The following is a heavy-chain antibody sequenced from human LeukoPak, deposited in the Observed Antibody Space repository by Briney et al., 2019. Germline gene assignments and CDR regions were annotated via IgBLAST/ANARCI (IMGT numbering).Heavy chain of an antibody. CDR1: GYTFISYG. J-gene: IGHJ4*02. D-gene: IGHD5-18*01. CDR2: ISAYNGNT. V-gene: IGHV1-18*01. CDR3: ARETERGYSYGPTFDY. Sequence: ASVKVSCKASGYTFISYGISWVRQAPGQGLEWMGWISAYNGNTNYAQKFQGRATMTTDTSTTTAHMELRSLRSDDTAVYYCARETERGYSYGPTFDYWGQGTLVTVSS.